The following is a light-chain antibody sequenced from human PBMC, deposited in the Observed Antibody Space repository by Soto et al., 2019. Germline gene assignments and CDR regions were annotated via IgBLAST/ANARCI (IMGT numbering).Light chain of an antibody. CDR3: QQRTNWPPT. CDR1: QSVRND. V-gene: IGKV3-11*01. Sequence: EIVLTQSPATLSLSPGERATLSCRASQSVRNDLVWYHQKPGQAPRVLIYSASNRATGIPARFSGSGSGTDFTLTICSLEPEDFAVYYCQQRTNWPPTFGGGTKVEMK. CDR2: SAS. J-gene: IGKJ4*01.